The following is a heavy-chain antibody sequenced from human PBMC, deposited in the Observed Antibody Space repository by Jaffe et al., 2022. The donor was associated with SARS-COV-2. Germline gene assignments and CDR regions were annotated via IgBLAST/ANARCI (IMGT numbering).Heavy chain of an antibody. CDR3: TTDRLRYFDWLLSGGAFDI. J-gene: IGHJ3*02. CDR1: GFTFSNAW. V-gene: IGHV3-15*01. CDR2: IKSKTDGGTT. D-gene: IGHD3-9*01. Sequence: EVQLVESGGGLVKPGGSLRLSCAASGFTFSNAWMSWVRQAPGKGLEWVGRIKSKTDGGTTDYAAPVKGRFTISRDDSKNTLYLQMNSLKTEDTAVYYCTTDRLRYFDWLLSGGAFDIWGQGTMVTVSS.